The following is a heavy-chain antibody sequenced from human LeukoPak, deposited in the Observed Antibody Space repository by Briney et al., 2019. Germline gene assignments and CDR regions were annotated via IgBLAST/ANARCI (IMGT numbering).Heavy chain of an antibody. CDR2: ISAYNGKT. J-gene: IGHJ4*02. V-gene: IGHV1-18*01. Sequence: ASVTLSCKASVYTFTIYGVNWVRQAPGQGLEWMGWISAYNGKTNYAQKLQDRVTMTTDTSTSTAYMELRNLLSDDTAVYFCARELYSSTSYSSAAWCAADYWGQGTTVTVSS. CDR1: VYTFTIYG. D-gene: IGHD6-13*01. CDR3: ARELYSSTSYSSAAWCAADY.